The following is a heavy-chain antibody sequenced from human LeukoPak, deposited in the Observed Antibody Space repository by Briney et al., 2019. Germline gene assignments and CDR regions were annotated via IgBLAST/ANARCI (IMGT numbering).Heavy chain of an antibody. CDR2: MNPNSGNT. V-gene: IGHV1-8*03. J-gene: IGHJ6*03. CDR1: GYTFTSYD. Sequence: ASVKVSCXASGYTFTSYDINWVRQAAGQGLEWMGWMNPNSGNTGYAQKFQGRVTITRNTSISTAYMELSSLRSEDTAVYYCARGGTAMGDYYYYYYYYMDVWGKGTTVTVSS. CDR3: ARGGTAMGDYYYYYYYYMDV. D-gene: IGHD5-18*01.